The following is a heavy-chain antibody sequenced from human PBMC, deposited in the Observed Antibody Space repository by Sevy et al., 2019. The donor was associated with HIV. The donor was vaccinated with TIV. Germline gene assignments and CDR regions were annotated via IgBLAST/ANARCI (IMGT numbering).Heavy chain of an antibody. Sequence: GGSLRLSCAASGFTVSSNFMSWVRQAPGKGLKWVSVIYIGGTTYYADSVKGRFTISRDNSKNTVYLQMNSLRAEDTAVYYCARGKHVSDYYGSFDYWGQGTLVTVSS. V-gene: IGHV3-53*01. CDR3: ARGKHVSDYYGSFDY. CDR1: GFTVSSNF. J-gene: IGHJ4*02. D-gene: IGHD4-17*01. CDR2: IYIGGTT.